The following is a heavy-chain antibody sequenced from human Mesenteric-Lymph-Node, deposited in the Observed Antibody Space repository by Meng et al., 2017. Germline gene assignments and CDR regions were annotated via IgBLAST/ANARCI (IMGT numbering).Heavy chain of an antibody. Sequence: GESLKISCAASGFTFSSYAMHWVRQAPGKGLEYVSAISSNGGSTYYANSVKGRFTISRDNSKNTLYLQMGSLRAEDMAVYYCARGQWLAFRGQGTQVTVSS. J-gene: IGHJ4*02. CDR3: ARGQWLAF. CDR1: GFTFSSYA. D-gene: IGHD6-19*01. CDR2: ISSNGGST. V-gene: IGHV3-64*01.